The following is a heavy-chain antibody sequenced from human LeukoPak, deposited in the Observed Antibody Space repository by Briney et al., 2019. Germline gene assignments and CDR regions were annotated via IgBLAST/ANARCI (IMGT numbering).Heavy chain of an antibody. CDR3: AREQRLLWFGELFYPTDAFDI. CDR2: IYYSGST. Sequence: PSETLSLTCTVSGGSISSGDYYWSWIRQPPGKGLEWIGYIYYSGSTYYNPSLKSRVTISVDTSKNQFSLKLSSVTAADTAVYYCAREQRLLWFGELFYPTDAFDIWGQGTMVTVSS. D-gene: IGHD3-10*01. V-gene: IGHV4-30-4*01. CDR1: GGSISSGDYY. J-gene: IGHJ3*02.